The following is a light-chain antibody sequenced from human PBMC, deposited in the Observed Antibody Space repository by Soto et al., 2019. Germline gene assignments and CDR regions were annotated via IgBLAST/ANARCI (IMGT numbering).Light chain of an antibody. CDR1: QTISSW. CDR2: KAS. Sequence: IQMTQSPSSLSASVGDRVTITCRASQTISSWLAWYQQKPGKAPKLXIYKASSLESGVPSRFSGSGSGTEFTLTISSLQPDDFETYDCQQYNSYSSTFGQGTKVDIK. V-gene: IGKV1-5*03. CDR3: QQYNSYSST. J-gene: IGKJ1*01.